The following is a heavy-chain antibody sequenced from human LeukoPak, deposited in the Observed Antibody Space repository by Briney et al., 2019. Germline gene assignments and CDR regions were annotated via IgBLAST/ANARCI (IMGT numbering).Heavy chain of an antibody. Sequence: GGSLRLSCAASGFTFSSYWMHWVRQAPGKGLVWVSRINSDGSSTSYADSVKGRFTISRDNAKNTLYLQMNSLRAEDTAVYYCARDGRGWLTSPKVDYWGQGTLVTVSS. J-gene: IGHJ4*02. CDR3: ARDGRGWLTSPKVDY. V-gene: IGHV3-74*01. CDR1: GFTFSSYW. D-gene: IGHD5-12*01. CDR2: INSDGSST.